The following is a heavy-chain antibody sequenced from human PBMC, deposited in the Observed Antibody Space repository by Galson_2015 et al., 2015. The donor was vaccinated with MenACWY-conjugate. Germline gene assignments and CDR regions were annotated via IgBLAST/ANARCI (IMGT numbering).Heavy chain of an antibody. CDR2: INTNTGNP. CDR3: ARDTGTGIFDY. Sequence: SVKVSCKASGYTLTAYAMNWVRQAPGQGLEWTGWINTNTGNPTYAQGFTGRFAFPLDTSVSTAYLQISSLKAEDTAVYYCARDTGTGIFDYWGQGTLVTVSS. CDR1: GYTLTAYA. V-gene: IGHV7-4-1*02. D-gene: IGHD1-1*01. J-gene: IGHJ4*02.